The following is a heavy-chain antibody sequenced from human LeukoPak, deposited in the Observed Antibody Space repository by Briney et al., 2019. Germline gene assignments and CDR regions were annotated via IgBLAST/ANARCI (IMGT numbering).Heavy chain of an antibody. J-gene: IGHJ4*02. CDR2: INGDGSIT. V-gene: IGHV3-74*01. CDR1: GFDFSNYR. Sequence: GGSLRLSCAASGFDFSNYRMHWVRQAPGRGLVWVSFINGDGSITNYADSVKGRFTISRDNAKNTLYLQMNSLRVEDTAVYYCARDREGLSYWGQGTLVTVSS. CDR3: ARDREGLSY.